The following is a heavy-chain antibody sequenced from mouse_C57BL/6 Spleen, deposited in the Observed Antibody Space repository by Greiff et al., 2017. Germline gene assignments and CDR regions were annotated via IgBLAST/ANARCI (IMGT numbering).Heavy chain of an antibody. CDR2: ITPNNGGT. CDR3: ARGWRLYYAMDY. D-gene: IGHD1-1*02. J-gene: IGHJ4*01. CDR1: GYTFTDYY. V-gene: IGHV1-26*01. Sequence: VQLQQSGPELVKPGASVKISCKASGYTFTDYYMNWVKQSHGKSLEWIGDITPNNGGTSYNQKFKGKATLTVGKSSSTAYMELRSLTSEDSAVYYCARGWRLYYAMDYWGQGTSVTVSS.